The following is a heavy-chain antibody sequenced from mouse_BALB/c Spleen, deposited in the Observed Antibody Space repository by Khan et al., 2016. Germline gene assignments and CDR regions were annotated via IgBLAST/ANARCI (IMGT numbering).Heavy chain of an antibody. Sequence: EVELVESGGGLVQPGGSLRLSCATSGFTFTDYYMSWVRQPPGKALEWLGFIRNKANGYTTEYSASVKGRFTISRDNSQSILYLPMNTLRAEDSATYDCARAYDYGYAMDYWGQGTSVTVSS. J-gene: IGHJ4*01. CDR1: GFTFTDYY. CDR2: IRNKANGYTT. V-gene: IGHV7-3*02. D-gene: IGHD2-4*01. CDR3: ARAYDYGYAMDY.